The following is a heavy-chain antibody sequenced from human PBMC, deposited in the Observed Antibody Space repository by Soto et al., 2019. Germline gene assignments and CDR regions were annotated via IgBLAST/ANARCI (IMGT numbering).Heavy chain of an antibody. Sequence: QLQLQESGPGLVKPSETLSLTCTVSGGSISSSSYYWGWIRQPPGKGLEWIGSIYYSGSTYYNPSLKSRVTISVDTSKNQFSLKLSSVTAADTAVYYCARSGIEIVVAEYWGQGTLVTVSS. CDR2: IYYSGST. V-gene: IGHV4-39*01. CDR3: ARSGIEIVVAEY. J-gene: IGHJ4*02. D-gene: IGHD2-2*01. CDR1: GGSISSSSYY.